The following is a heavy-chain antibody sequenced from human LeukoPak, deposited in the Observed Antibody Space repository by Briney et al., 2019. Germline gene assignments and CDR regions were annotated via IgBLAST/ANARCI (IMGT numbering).Heavy chain of an antibody. CDR3: ASCYYDSSGYYLFDY. J-gene: IGHJ4*02. D-gene: IGHD3-22*01. Sequence: SVKVSCKASGGTFSSYTISWVRQAPGQGLEWMGRIIPVLCIANYAQKFQGRVTITADKSTSKAYMELSSLRSEDTAVYYCASCYYDSSGYYLFDYWGQGTLVTVSS. CDR1: GGTFSSYT. CDR2: IIPVLCIA. V-gene: IGHV1-69*02.